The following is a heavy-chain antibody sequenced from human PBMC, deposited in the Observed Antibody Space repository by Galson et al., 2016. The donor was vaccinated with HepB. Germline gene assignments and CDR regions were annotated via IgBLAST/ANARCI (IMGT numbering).Heavy chain of an antibody. CDR1: GFTFSSYS. Sequence: SLRLSCAASGFTFSSYSMNWVRQAPGKGLEWVSYISSSSSTIYYADSVKGRFTISRDNAKNSLYLQMNSLRDEDTAGYYCSRGGGKYCSGGSCYLYYYYMDVWGKGTTVTVSS. D-gene: IGHD2-15*01. CDR2: ISSSSSTI. J-gene: IGHJ6*03. V-gene: IGHV3-48*02. CDR3: SRGGGKYCSGGSCYLYYYYMDV.